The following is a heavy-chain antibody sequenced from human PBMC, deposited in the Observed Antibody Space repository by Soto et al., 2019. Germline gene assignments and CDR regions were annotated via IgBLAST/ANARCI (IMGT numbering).Heavy chain of an antibody. CDR3: AEGARSSGWY. D-gene: IGHD6-19*01. CDR2: ISTSSTYI. CDR1: GFTFSSYN. V-gene: IGHV3-21*01. J-gene: IGHJ4*02. Sequence: PGGSLRLSCVGSGFTFSSYNINWVRQAPGKGLEWVSSISTSSTYIFYTDSVKARFTISRDNAKNSLYLQMNSLRGEDTAVYFFAEGARSSGWYWGQGTPVTVSS.